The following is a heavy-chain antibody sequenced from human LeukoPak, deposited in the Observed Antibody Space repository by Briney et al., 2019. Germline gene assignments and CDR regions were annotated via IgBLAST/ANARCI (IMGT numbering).Heavy chain of an antibody. CDR3: AKGTPGVVVPL. J-gene: IGHJ4*02. CDR2: INTDGSIT. D-gene: IGHD2-15*01. CDR1: GFTFSSHW. Sequence: GGSLRLSCAASGFTFSSHWMHWVRQPPGKGLVGVSRINTDGSITTYADSVKGRFTISRDNSKNTLYLQMNSLRAEDTAVYYCAKGTPGVVVPLGGQGTLVTVSS. V-gene: IGHV3-74*03.